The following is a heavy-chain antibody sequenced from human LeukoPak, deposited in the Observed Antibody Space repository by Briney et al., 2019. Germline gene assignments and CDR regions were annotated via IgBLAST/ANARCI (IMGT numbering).Heavy chain of an antibody. CDR3: ARGDIYWDY. V-gene: IGHV1-2*02. CDR2: IHPNSGGT. D-gene: IGHD2-15*01. Sequence: ASVNVSCKASGYTFTAYYVHWVRQAPGQGPEWMGWIHPNSGGTKYAQNFQGRVTMTRDTSITTAYMELSSLRSDDTAVYYCARGDIYWDYWGQGTQVTVSS. CDR1: GYTFTAYY. J-gene: IGHJ4*02.